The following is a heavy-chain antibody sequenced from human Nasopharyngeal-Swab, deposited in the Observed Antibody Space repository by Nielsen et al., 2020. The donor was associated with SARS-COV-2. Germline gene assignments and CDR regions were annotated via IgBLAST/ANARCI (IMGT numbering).Heavy chain of an antibody. Sequence: SETLSLTCTVSGGSISSSSYYWGWIRQPPGKGLEWIGSIYYSGSTYYNPSLKSRVTISVDTSKNQFSLKLSSVTAADTAAYYCARRQGGWLQAVHYFDYWGQGTLVTVSS. CDR2: IYYSGST. CDR3: ARRQGGWLQAVHYFDY. V-gene: IGHV4-39*01. J-gene: IGHJ4*02. D-gene: IGHD5-24*01. CDR1: GGSISSSSYY.